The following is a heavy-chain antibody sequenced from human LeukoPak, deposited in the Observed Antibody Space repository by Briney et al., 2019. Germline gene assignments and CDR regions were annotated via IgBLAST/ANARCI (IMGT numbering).Heavy chain of an antibody. CDR2: IYYSGST. CDR1: GGSISSNNW. CDR3: VSVVGGYYMDV. D-gene: IGHD2-21*01. Sequence: NSSETLSLTCVVSGGSISSNNWWSWVRQAPGKGLEWIGSIYYSGSTYYNPSLKSRVTISVDTSKNQFSLKLSSVTAADTAVYYCVSVVGGYYMDVWGKGTTVTISS. V-gene: IGHV4-39*01. J-gene: IGHJ6*03.